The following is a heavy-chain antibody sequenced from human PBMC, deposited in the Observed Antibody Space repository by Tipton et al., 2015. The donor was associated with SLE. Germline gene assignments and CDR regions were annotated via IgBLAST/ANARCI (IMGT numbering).Heavy chain of an antibody. D-gene: IGHD3-16*01. CDR1: GGSISSGSYY. Sequence: TLSPTCTVSGGSISSGSYYWSWIRQPAGKGLAWLGYIYTSGSTNYNPSLKSRVTISVDTSKNQFSLKLSSVTAADTAVYYCARGGGFDPWGQGTLVTVSS. V-gene: IGHV4-61*09. CDR2: IYTSGST. CDR3: ARGGGFDP. J-gene: IGHJ5*02.